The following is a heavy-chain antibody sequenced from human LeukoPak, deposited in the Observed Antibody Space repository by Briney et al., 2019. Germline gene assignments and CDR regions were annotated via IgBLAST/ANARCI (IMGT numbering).Heavy chain of an antibody. Sequence: SETLSHTCTVSGGPISSGAYYWSWIRQHPGKGLEWIGYIYYSGSTYYNPSLKSRVIISIDTSKNQFSLNLSSVTAADTAVYYCARAPIGSGNDYYFDYWGQGTLVTVSS. CDR3: ARAPIGSGNDYYFDY. D-gene: IGHD3-10*01. CDR1: GGPISSGAYY. V-gene: IGHV4-31*03. CDR2: IYYSGST. J-gene: IGHJ4*02.